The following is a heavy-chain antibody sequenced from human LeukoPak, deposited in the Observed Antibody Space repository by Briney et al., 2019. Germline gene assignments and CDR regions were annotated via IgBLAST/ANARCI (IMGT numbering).Heavy chain of an antibody. J-gene: IGHJ4*02. CDR1: GFTFSSYA. V-gene: IGHV3-23*01. CDR2: ISGSGGST. CDR3: AKVSIKQQLAHTFDY. Sequence: AGGSLRLSCAASGFTFSSYAMSWVRQAPGKGLEWVSAISGSGGSTYYADSVEGRFTISRDNSKNTLYLQMNSLRAEDTAVYYCAKVSIKQQLAHTFDYWGQGTLVTVSS. D-gene: IGHD6-13*01.